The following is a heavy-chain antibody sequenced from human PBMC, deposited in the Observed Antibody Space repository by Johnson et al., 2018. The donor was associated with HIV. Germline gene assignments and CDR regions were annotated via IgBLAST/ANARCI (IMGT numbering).Heavy chain of an antibody. V-gene: IGHV3-9*01. Sequence: VQLVESGGGLVQPGGSLRLSCAASGFTFDDYAMHWVRQAPGKGLEWVSGISWKSGSIGYADSVKGRFTISRDNAKNSLYLQMNSLRAEDTAVYYCARKKDAAFDIWGQGTMVTVSS. J-gene: IGHJ3*02. CDR3: ARKKDAAFDI. CDR1: GFTFDDYA. CDR2: ISWKSGSI.